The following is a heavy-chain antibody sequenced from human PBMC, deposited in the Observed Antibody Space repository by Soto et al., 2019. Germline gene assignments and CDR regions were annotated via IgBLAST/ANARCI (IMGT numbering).Heavy chain of an antibody. CDR2: IYPGDSDT. D-gene: IGHD2-2*02. Sequence: GESLKISCKGSGYSFTSYWIGWVRQMPGKGLEWMGIIYPGDSDTRYSPSFQGQVTISADKSISTAYLQWSSLKASDTAMYYCASSIPPFFDAFDIWGQGTMVTVSS. V-gene: IGHV5-51*01. CDR1: GYSFTSYW. J-gene: IGHJ3*02. CDR3: ASSIPPFFDAFDI.